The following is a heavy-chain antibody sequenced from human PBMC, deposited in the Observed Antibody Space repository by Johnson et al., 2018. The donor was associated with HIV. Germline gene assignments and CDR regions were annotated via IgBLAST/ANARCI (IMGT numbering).Heavy chain of an antibody. V-gene: IGHV3-74*02. Sequence: VQLVESGGGLVQPGGSRRLSCAASGFTFSSHWMHWVRQAPGKGLVWVSRISNDGSSTNYADSVKGRFTISRDNAENTLYLQKNRLRVEVTAGYYCASAYTVNIWGQGTKVTVSS. J-gene: IGHJ3*02. D-gene: IGHD5/OR15-5a*01. CDR1: GFTFSSHW. CDR3: ASAYTVNI. CDR2: ISNDGSST.